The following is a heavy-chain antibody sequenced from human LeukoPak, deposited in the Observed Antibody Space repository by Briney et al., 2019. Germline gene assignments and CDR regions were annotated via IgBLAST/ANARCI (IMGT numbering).Heavy chain of an antibody. CDR2: IYHSRST. V-gene: IGHV4-30-2*01. Sequence: SSQTLSLTCAVSGGSISSGGYSWSWIRQPPGKGLEWIGYIYHSRSTYYNPSLKSRVTISVDTSKNQFSLKLSSVTAADTAVYYCARAGDISAFDYWGQGTLVTVSS. CDR3: ARAGDISAFDY. D-gene: IGHD3-9*01. J-gene: IGHJ4*02. CDR1: GGSISSGGYS.